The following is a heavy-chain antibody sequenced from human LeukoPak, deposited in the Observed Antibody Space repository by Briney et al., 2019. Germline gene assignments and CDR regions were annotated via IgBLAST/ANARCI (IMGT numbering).Heavy chain of an antibody. D-gene: IGHD5-18*01. CDR2: TYYRFKWYN. V-gene: IGHV6-1*01. CDR1: GDSLSRNSAV. CDR3: ARGLYSCNFNQDFYYYYIDV. J-gene: IGHJ6*03. Sequence: SQTLSLTCAISGDSLSRNSAVWNWIRQCPSRGLEWLGTTYYRFKWYNDYAVSVKSRITINPDTSKNHFSLQLNSVTPEDTAVYYCARGLYSCNFNQDFYYYYIDVWGRGTTVTVSS.